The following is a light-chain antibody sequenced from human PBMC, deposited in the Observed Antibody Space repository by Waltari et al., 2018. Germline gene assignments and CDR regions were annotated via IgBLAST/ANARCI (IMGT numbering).Light chain of an antibody. V-gene: IGKV3-15*01. J-gene: IGKJ2*01. CDR1: QSVSNN. CDR3: QQYNNWPLYT. CDR2: DAP. Sequence: EAMMTQSPATLSVSPGDRATLSCRASQSVSNNVAWFQQKPGQAPSLLIYDAPTRATGVPARFSGSGSGTEFTLHISSLQTEDFAVYYCQQYNNWPLYTFGQGTKLEIK.